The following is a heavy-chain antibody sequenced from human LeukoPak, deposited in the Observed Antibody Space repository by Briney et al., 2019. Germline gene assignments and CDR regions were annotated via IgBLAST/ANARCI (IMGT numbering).Heavy chain of an antibody. CDR1: AFTFSSYA. J-gene: IGHJ4*02. Sequence: GGSLRLSCAASAFTFSSYAMNWVRQAPGKGLEWVSGISGSGGNTYYADSVKGRFTISRDNSKNTLYLQMNSLRAEDTAVYYCAKDRGVYSSGWYGTYYFDYWGQGTLVTVSS. D-gene: IGHD6-19*01. CDR2: ISGSGGNT. V-gene: IGHV3-23*01. CDR3: AKDRGVYSSGWYGTYYFDY.